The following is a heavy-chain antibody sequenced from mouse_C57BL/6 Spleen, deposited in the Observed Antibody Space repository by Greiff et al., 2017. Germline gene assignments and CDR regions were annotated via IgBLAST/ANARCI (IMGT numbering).Heavy chain of an antibody. CDR2: IYPGSGST. D-gene: IGHD1-1*01. CDR1: GYTFTSYW. V-gene: IGHV1-55*01. J-gene: IGHJ2*01. CDR3: ARAGGSSPYYFDY. Sequence: QVQLQQPGAELVKPGASVKMSCKASGYTFTSYWITWVKQRPGQGLEWIGDIYPGSGSTNYNEKFKSKATLTVDTSASTAYMQLSSLTSEDSAVYYCARAGGSSPYYFDYWGQGTTLTVSS.